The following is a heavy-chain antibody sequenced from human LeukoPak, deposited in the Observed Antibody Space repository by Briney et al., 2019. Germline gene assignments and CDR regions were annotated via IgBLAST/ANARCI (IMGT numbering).Heavy chain of an antibody. D-gene: IGHD2-2*01. CDR1: VGSFNDYY. Sequence: SETLSLTCAVFVGSFNDYYWTWIRQPPGKGLEWVGYIYYSGSTYYNPSLKSRVTISVDTSKNQFSLKLSSVTAADTAVYYCAREKYCSSTSCYDYFQHWGQGTLVTVSS. V-gene: IGHV4-30-4*08. J-gene: IGHJ1*01. CDR3: AREKYCSSTSCYDYFQH. CDR2: IYYSGST.